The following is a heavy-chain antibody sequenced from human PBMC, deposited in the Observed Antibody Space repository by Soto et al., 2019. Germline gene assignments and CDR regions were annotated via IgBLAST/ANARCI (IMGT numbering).Heavy chain of an antibody. Sequence: SVKVSCKASGGTFSSYAISWVRQAPGQGLEWMGGIISIFGTANYAQKFQGRVTITADESTSTAYMELSSLRSEDTAVYYCASGLVGSYGYFDYWGQGTLVTVSS. CDR2: IISIFGTA. CDR3: ASGLVGSYGYFDY. D-gene: IGHD5-18*01. V-gene: IGHV1-69*13. J-gene: IGHJ4*02. CDR1: GGTFSSYA.